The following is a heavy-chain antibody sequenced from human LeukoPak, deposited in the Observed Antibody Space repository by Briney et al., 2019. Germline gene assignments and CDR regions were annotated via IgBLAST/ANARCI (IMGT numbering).Heavy chain of an antibody. CDR3: ARDAWLVGATNLYYFDH. Sequence: GSVKVSCKASEYTFTDYYMHWVRQAPGQGLEWLGWINPKSGVTNYAQKFQGRVTMTRDPSISSAYMELNSLRSDDTAVYYCARDAWLVGATNLYYFDHWGQGTLVTVSS. D-gene: IGHD1-26*01. V-gene: IGHV1-2*02. J-gene: IGHJ4*02. CDR2: INPKSGVT. CDR1: EYTFTDYY.